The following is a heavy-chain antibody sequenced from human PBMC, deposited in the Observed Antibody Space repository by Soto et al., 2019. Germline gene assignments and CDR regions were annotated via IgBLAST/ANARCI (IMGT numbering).Heavy chain of an antibody. Sequence: PSETLSLTCTVSGGSISSYYWTWIRQPPGKGLEWIGYIYYSGSTNYNPSLKSRVTISVDTSKNQFSLKLSSVTAADTAVYYCAREGNDSWTRQGNLFALWGQGTLVTVSS. V-gene: IGHV4-59*01. CDR1: GGSISSYY. CDR3: AREGNDSWTRQGNLFAL. J-gene: IGHJ5*02. CDR2: IYYSGST. D-gene: IGHD3-3*01.